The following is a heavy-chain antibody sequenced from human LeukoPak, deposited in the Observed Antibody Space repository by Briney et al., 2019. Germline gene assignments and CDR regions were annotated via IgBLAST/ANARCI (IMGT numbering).Heavy chain of an antibody. Sequence: GGSLRLSCAASGFTFSSYGMHWVRQAPGKGLEWVAVISYDGSNKYYADSVKGRFTISRDNSKNTLYLQMNSLRAEDTAVYYCAKGDGSGIYYSYFDSWGQGTLVPVSS. CDR3: AKGDGSGIYYSYFDS. CDR2: ISYDGSNK. V-gene: IGHV3-30*18. D-gene: IGHD3-10*01. J-gene: IGHJ4*02. CDR1: GFTFSSYG.